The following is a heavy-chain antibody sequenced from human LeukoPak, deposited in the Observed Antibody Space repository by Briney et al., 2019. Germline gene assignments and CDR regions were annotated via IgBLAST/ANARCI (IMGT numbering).Heavy chain of an antibody. J-gene: IGHJ5*02. CDR2: INHSGNT. Sequence: SETLSLTCAVYGGSFSGYYWSWIRQPPGKGLEWIGEINHSGNTNYNPSLKSRVTISVDTSKNQFSLKLSSVTAADTAVYYCARGITMIVVVISLSWFDPWGQGTLVTVSS. D-gene: IGHD3-22*01. CDR3: ARGITMIVVVISLSWFDP. CDR1: GGSFSGYY. V-gene: IGHV4-34*01.